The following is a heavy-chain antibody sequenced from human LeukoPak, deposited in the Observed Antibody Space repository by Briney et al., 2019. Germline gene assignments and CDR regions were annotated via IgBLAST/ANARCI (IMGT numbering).Heavy chain of an antibody. D-gene: IGHD3-22*01. Sequence: SETLSLTCTVSGGSFSSTTYYWGWIRQPPGKGLEWIGSVYYSGSTYYNQSLKSRVTISVDTSKNQFSLKLTSVAAADTAVYYCARQYYDSSGYYPWYFDYWGQGTLVTVSS. J-gene: IGHJ4*02. CDR3: ARQYYDSSGYYPWYFDY. V-gene: IGHV4-39*01. CDR1: GGSFSSTTYY. CDR2: VYYSGST.